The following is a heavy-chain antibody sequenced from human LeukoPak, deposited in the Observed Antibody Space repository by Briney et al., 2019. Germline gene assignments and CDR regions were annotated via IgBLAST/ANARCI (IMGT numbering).Heavy chain of an antibody. V-gene: IGHV3-11*06. Sequence: GGSLRLSCAASGLTFSDYYMSWIRQAPGKGLEWVSYISSSSSYTNYADSVRGRFTISRDNAKNSLYLQMNSLRAEDTAVYYCARDPRGYYGDYVGYFDYWGQGTLVTVSS. CDR1: GLTFSDYY. CDR2: ISSSSSYT. D-gene: IGHD4-17*01. J-gene: IGHJ4*02. CDR3: ARDPRGYYGDYVGYFDY.